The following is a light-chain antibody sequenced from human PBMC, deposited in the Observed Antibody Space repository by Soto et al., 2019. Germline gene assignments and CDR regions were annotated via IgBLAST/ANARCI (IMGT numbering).Light chain of an antibody. CDR3: QQRSNWPT. J-gene: IGKJ5*01. CDR1: QSVSSY. CDR2: DAS. V-gene: IGKV3-11*01. Sequence: EIVMPQSPATLSVSPGESATLSCRASQSVSSYLAWHQQNPGQAPRLLIYDASNRATGIPARFSGSGSGTDFTLTISSLEPEDFAVYYCQQRSNWPTFGQGTRLEIK.